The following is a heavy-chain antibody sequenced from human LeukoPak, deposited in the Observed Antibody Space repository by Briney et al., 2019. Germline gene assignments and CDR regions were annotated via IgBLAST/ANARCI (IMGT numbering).Heavy chain of an antibody. CDR1: GGSFSGYY. Sequence: SETLSLTCAVYGGSFSGYYWSWIRQPPGKGLEWIGEINHSGSTNYNPSLKSRVTISVDTSKNQFSLKRSSVTAADTAVYYCARGRTWYYYGSGSYLEYYFDYWGQGTLVTVSS. V-gene: IGHV4-34*01. D-gene: IGHD3-10*01. J-gene: IGHJ4*02. CDR2: INHSGST. CDR3: ARGRTWYYYGSGSYLEYYFDY.